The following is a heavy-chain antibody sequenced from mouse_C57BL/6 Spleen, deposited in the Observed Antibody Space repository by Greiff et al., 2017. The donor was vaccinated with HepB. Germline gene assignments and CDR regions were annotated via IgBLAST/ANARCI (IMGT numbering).Heavy chain of an antibody. CDR2: IDPSDSET. Sequence: QVQLQQPGAELVRPGSSVKLSCKASGYTFTSYWMHWVKQRPIQGLEWIGNIDPSDSETHYNQKFKDKATLTVDKSSSTAYMQLSSLTSEDSAVYYCARSYYGRSYFDYWGQGTTLTVSS. D-gene: IGHD1-1*01. CDR1: GYTFTSYW. V-gene: IGHV1-52*01. CDR3: ARSYYGRSYFDY. J-gene: IGHJ2*01.